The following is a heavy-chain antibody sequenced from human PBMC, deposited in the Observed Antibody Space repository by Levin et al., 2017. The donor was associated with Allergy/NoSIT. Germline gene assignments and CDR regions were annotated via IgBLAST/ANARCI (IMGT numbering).Heavy chain of an antibody. CDR2: IIPIVDIT. Sequence: SVKVSCKASGGTFSSYAITWVRQAPGQGLEWMGWIIPIVDITNYAQKFQGRVTITADKSTSTAYMELSSLRSEDTAVYYCARGGERGYSYGLGYWGQGTLVTVSS. CDR3: ARGGERGYSYGLGY. CDR1: GGTFSSYA. J-gene: IGHJ4*02. V-gene: IGHV1-69*10. D-gene: IGHD5-18*01.